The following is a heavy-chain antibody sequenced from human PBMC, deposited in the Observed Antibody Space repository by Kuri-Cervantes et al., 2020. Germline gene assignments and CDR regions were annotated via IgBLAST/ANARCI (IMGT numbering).Heavy chain of an antibody. J-gene: IGHJ6*02. CDR3: AKGGSYDILTGYRHYYTFNTMDV. CDR1: GFTFSIYA. V-gene: IGHV3-23*01. D-gene: IGHD3-9*01. Sequence: GESLKISCAASGFTFSIYAMSWVRQAPGKGLEWVSSISGSGDKTYYADSVKGRFTISRDNSKNTLYLQMNSLRAEDTAVYYCAKGGSYDILTGYRHYYTFNTMDVWGQGTTVTVSS. CDR2: ISGSGDKT.